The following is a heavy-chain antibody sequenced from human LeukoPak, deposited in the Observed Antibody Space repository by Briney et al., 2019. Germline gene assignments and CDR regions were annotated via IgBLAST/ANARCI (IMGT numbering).Heavy chain of an antibody. J-gene: IGHJ5*02. CDR3: ARDYHGSGSYLGSWFDL. Sequence: SETLSLTCTVSGGSISSGSYYWGWIRQPPGKGLEWIGSIYYSGSTYYNPSLKSRVTISLDTSKNQFSLKLSSVTPADTAVYYCARDYHGSGSYLGSWFDLWGQGTLVTVSS. D-gene: IGHD3-10*01. CDR2: IYYSGST. CDR1: GGSISSGSYY. V-gene: IGHV4-39*07.